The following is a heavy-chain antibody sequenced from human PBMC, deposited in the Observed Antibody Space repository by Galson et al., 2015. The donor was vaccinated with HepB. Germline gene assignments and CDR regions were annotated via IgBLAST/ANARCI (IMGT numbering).Heavy chain of an antibody. V-gene: IGHV2-5*02. CDR2: IYWDDDK. Sequence: PALVKPTQTLTLTCTFSGFSLTTSELGVAWIRQPPGKALEWLALIYWDDDKYYSPSLKNRLSITKDTSKNQVVLTMTNMDPTDTASYYCAHSHIINFGIVTFDYWGQGTLVTVSS. D-gene: IGHD3-3*02. CDR3: AHSHIINFGIVTFDY. J-gene: IGHJ4*02. CDR1: GFSLTTSELG.